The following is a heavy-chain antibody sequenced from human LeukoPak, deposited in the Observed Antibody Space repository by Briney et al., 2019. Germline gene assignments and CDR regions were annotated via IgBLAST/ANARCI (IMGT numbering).Heavy chain of an antibody. CDR2: INYSGST. J-gene: IGHJ4*02. CDR1: GGSISSSSYS. D-gene: IGHD4-23*01. CDR3: ARRATIGGFYSDF. Sequence: PSETLSLTCSVSGGSISSSSYSWGWIRQPPGKGLEWIGSINYSGSTNHNPSLKSRVTISLDTSKKQVSLKLTSVTAADTAVYYCARRATIGGFYSDFWGQGTLVIVSS. V-gene: IGHV4-39*01.